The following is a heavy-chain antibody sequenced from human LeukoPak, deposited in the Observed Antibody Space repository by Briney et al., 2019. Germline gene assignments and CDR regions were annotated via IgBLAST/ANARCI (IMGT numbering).Heavy chain of an antibody. J-gene: IGHJ4*02. CDR1: GFTFSSYG. D-gene: IGHD2-2*01. V-gene: IGHV3-30*03. CDR3: AIPSRVDY. CDR2: ISYDGSNK. Sequence: GRSLRLSCAASGFTFSSYGMHWVRRAPGKGLEWVAVISYDGSNKYYADSVKGRFTISRDNSKNTLYLQMNSLRAEDTAVYYCAIPSRVDYWGQGTLVAVSS.